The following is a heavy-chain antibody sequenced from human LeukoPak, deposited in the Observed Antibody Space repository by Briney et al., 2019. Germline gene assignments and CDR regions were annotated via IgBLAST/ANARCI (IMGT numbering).Heavy chain of an antibody. CDR2: IGSGGKT. J-gene: IGHJ4*02. CDR3: AREDGGSRWYLFDY. D-gene: IGHD6-13*01. V-gene: IGHV3-23*01. CDR1: GFTFSSYA. Sequence: PGGSLRLSCAASGFTFSSYAISWVRQAPGKGLEWISAIGSGGKTYYADSVKGRFAISRDDSKNTVYLQVNSLRAEDTAVYNCAREDGGSRWYLFDYWGRGTLVTVSS.